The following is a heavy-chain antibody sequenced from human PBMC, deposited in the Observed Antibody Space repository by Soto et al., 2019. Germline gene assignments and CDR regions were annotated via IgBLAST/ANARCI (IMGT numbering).Heavy chain of an antibody. V-gene: IGHV3-23*01. D-gene: IGHD2-8*01. CDR1: GFSFSSYT. Sequence: GGSLRLSCAASGFSFSSYTMTWVRQAPGKTLEWVSTISGSGSATYYADSVKGRFTISRDNSKNTLYLQVSSLRAEDTAVYYCAKAHIGAMAPFDSWGQGTMVTVYS. CDR2: ISGSGSAT. CDR3: AKAHIGAMAPFDS. J-gene: IGHJ4*02.